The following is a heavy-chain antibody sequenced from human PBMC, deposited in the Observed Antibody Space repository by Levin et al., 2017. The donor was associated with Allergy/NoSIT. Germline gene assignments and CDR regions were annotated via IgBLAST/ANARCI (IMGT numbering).Heavy chain of an antibody. CDR3: ARGLFTVTGDYYYYYYMDV. CDR2: INHSGST. CDR1: GGSFSGYY. Sequence: SETLSLTCAVYGGSFSGYYWSWIRQPPGKGLEWIGEINHSGSTNYNPSLKSRVTISVDTSKNQFSLKLSSVTAADTAVYYCARGLFTVTGDYYYYYYMDVWGKGTTVTVSS. D-gene: IGHD4-17*01. V-gene: IGHV4-34*01. J-gene: IGHJ6*03.